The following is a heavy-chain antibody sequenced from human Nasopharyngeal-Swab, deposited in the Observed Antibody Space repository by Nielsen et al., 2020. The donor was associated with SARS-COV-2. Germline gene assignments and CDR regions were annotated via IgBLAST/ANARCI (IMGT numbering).Heavy chain of an antibody. D-gene: IGHD3-9*01. Sequence: RQAPGKGLEWIGNIFSGGNTCYNPSLDSRVTISLDTSKNQFSLKLSSVTAADTAVYYCARGTDIPPDYWGQGTLVTVSS. CDR2: IFSGGNT. J-gene: IGHJ4*02. V-gene: IGHV4-39*07. CDR3: ARGTDIPPDY.